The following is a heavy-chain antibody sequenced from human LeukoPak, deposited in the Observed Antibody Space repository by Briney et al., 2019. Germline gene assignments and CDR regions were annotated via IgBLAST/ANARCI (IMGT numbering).Heavy chain of an antibody. Sequence: GASVKVSCKAYGYTFSDPYMHWVRQDPGQGLEYFAWINLKSVAAKYAQKFQGRVSITRDTSISTAYMDLRSLRSDDTAVYYCAREGRHCGGDCYYFDSWGQGTLVTVSS. V-gene: IGHV1-2*02. CDR3: AREGRHCGGDCYYFDS. CDR1: GYTFSDPY. J-gene: IGHJ4*02. CDR2: INLKSVAA. D-gene: IGHD2-21*02.